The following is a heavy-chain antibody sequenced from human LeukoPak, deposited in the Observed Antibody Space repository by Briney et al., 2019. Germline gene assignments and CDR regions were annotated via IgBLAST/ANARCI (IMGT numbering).Heavy chain of an antibody. CDR3: ARATSGYSSGWPTSFDY. J-gene: IGHJ4*02. Sequence: SSETLSLACTVSSGSISTSNYYWGWVRQPPGKALEWIGNIFYTGSTYYSPSLKSRVTISLDTSRNQFSLKLSSVTAADTAVYYCARATSGYSSGWPTSFDYWGQGTLVTVSS. CDR1: SGSISTSNYY. D-gene: IGHD6-19*01. CDR2: IFYTGST. V-gene: IGHV4-39*07.